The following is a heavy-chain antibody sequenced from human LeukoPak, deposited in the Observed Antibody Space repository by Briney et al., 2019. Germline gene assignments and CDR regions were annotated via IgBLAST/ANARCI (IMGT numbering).Heavy chain of an antibody. CDR1: GFTVSNDY. D-gene: IGHD3-22*01. J-gene: IGHJ4*02. V-gene: IGHV3-23*01. CDR3: AKDRLGYDSLGKFFDY. CDR2: ISGSGGSS. Sequence: GGSLRLSCAVSGFTVSNDYMSWVRQAPGKGLEWVSSISGSGGSSYYADSMKGRFTISRDNAKNSLYLQMNSLRAEDTAVYYCAKDRLGYDSLGKFFDYWGQGTLVTVSS.